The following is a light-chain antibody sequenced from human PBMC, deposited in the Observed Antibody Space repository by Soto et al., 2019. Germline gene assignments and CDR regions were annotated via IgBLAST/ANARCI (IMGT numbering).Light chain of an antibody. CDR1: QIVSSNY. V-gene: IGKV3-20*01. J-gene: IGKJ1*01. Sequence: EIVLTQSPGTLSLSPGERATLSCRASQIVSSNYLAWYQQKPGQAPRLLIYAASSGATGIPDRFSGSGSGTDFTLTISRLEPEDFAVYYCHQYGSSLWTFGQGTKVDIK. CDR2: AAS. CDR3: HQYGSSLWT.